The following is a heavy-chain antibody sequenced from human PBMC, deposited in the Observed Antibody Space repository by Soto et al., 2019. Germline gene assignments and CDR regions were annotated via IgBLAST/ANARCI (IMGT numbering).Heavy chain of an antibody. CDR3: PGDLGYSGSPGPYYYGMAV. CDR2: IKQDGSEK. J-gene: IGHJ6*02. Sequence: EVQLVESGGGLVQPGGSLRLSCAASGFTFSTYWMSWVRQAPGKGLEWVANIKQDGSEKYYVDSVKGRFTISRDNAKNSLYLKMTSLRAEAPVFNTCPGDLGYSGSPGPYYYGMAVWGQGTTVTVSS. V-gene: IGHV3-7*01. CDR1: GFTFSTYW. D-gene: IGHD6-13*01.